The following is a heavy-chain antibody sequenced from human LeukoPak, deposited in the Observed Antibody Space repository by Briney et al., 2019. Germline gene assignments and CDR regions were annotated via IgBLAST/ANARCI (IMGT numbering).Heavy chain of an antibody. J-gene: IGHJ6*03. CDR1: GFTFSSYW. CDR3: AKDGINRYCTSTSCSMYYYMDV. V-gene: IGHV3-74*01. D-gene: IGHD2-2*01. CDR2: TNSDGSST. Sequence: GGSLRLSCAASGFTFSSYWMYWVRQAPGKGLVWVSRTNSDGSSTSYADYVKGRFTIFRDNSKNTLYLQMNSLRAEDTAVYYCAKDGINRYCTSTSCSMYYYMDVWGKGTTVTISS.